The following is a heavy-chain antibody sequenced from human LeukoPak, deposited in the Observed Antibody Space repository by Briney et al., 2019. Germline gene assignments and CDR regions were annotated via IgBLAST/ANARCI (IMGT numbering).Heavy chain of an antibody. CDR1: GGSISSYY. D-gene: IGHD2-15*01. CDR3: AGGGYCSGGSCYSY. Sequence: SETLSLTCTVSGGSISSYYWSWIRQPAGKGLEWIGRIYTSGSTNYNPSLKNRVTMSVDTSKNQFSLKLSSVTAADTAVYYCAGGGYCSGGSCYSYWGQGTPVTVSS. CDR2: IYTSGST. V-gene: IGHV4-4*07. J-gene: IGHJ4*02.